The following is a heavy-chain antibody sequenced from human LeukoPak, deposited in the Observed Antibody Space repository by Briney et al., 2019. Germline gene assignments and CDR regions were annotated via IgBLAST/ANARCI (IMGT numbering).Heavy chain of an antibody. CDR1: GYSISSGYY. D-gene: IGHD5-12*01. CDR3: ARHYSGYFCFDY. J-gene: IGHJ4*02. V-gene: IGHV4-38-2*02. Sequence: TLSLTCTVSGYSISSGYYWGWIRQPPGKGLEWIGSIYHSGSTYYNPSLKSRVTISVDTSKNQFSLKLSSVTAADTAVYYCARHYSGYFCFDYWGQGTLVTVSS. CDR2: IYHSGST.